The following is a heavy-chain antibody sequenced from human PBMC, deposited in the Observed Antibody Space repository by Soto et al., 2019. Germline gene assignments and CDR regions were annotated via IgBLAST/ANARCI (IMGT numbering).Heavy chain of an antibody. D-gene: IGHD3-10*01. J-gene: IGHJ3*02. CDR1: GFTFSSYS. CDR2: ISSSSTI. Sequence: GSLRLSCAASGFTFSSYSMNWVRQAPGKGLEWVSYISSSSTIYYADSVKGRFTISRDNAKNSLYLQMNSLRAEGTAVYYCARRNELWFGELDAFDIWGQGTMVTVSS. CDR3: ARRNELWFGELDAFDI. V-gene: IGHV3-48*01.